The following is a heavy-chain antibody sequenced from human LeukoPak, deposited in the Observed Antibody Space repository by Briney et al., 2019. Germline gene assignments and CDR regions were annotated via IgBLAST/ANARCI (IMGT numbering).Heavy chain of an antibody. V-gene: IGHV3-53*01. D-gene: IGHD6-13*01. J-gene: IGHJ4*02. CDR2: IFGGGST. CDR1: GFTVSSNF. Sequence: GGSLRLSCAASGFTVSSNFMSWVRQAPGKGLEWVSVIFGGGSTYYADSVKGRFTISRDTSKNTLHLQMNSLRADDTAVYYCARVPVGYSSSWYGGFDSWGQGTLVTVSS. CDR3: ARVPVGYSSSWYGGFDS.